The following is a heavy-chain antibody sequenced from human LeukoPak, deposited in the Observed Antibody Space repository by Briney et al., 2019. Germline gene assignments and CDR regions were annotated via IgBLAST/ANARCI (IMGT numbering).Heavy chain of an antibody. V-gene: IGHV1-2*02. CDR1: GYTFTGYY. CDR2: INPNSGVT. D-gene: IGHD3-10*01. Sequence: ASVNVSCKTSGYTFTGYYMHWVRQTPGQGLEWMGWINPNSGVTTYAQKFQGRVSMTRDTSISTAYMELSRLRSDDTAVYYCAPSGSGSGSPHYFDYWGQGTLVTVSS. J-gene: IGHJ4*02. CDR3: APSGSGSGSPHYFDY.